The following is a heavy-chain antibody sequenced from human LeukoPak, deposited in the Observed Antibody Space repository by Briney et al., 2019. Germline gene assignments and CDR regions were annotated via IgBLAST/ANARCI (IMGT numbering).Heavy chain of an antibody. D-gene: IGHD5-12*01. CDR2: IKQDGSEK. V-gene: IGHV3-7*01. CDR1: GFTFSSYW. CDR3: ARDLGYSGYDSGDY. J-gene: IGHJ4*02. Sequence: PGGSLRLSCAASGFTFSSYWMSWVRQAPGKGLEWVANIKQDGSEKYYVDSVKGRFTISRDNAKNSLYLQMNSLRAEDTAVYYCARDLGYSGYDSGDYWGQGTLVTVSS.